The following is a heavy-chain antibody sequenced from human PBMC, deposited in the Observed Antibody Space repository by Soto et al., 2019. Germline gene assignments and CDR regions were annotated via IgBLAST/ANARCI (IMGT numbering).Heavy chain of an antibody. Sequence: ETLSLTGSVSGDSVSNDNYYWSWIRQPPGKGLEWIGYIYYSGTTNYNSYLKSRLSLSVDMSKNQFSLKLASVTAADTAVYFCARSQRGRTAFTFDYWGQGALVTVYS. D-gene: IGHD3-16*01. CDR3: ARSQRGRTAFTFDY. CDR2: IYYSGTT. J-gene: IGHJ4*02. CDR1: GDSVSNDNYY. V-gene: IGHV4-61*01.